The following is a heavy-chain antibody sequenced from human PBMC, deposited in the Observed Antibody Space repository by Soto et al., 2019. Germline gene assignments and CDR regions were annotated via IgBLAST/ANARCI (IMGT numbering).Heavy chain of an antibody. Sequence: KTXXTLSLPSTVSGGSLSSSGYYWGWIRQPPGKGLEWIWSIYYSGSTYYNPSLNSRVTISVDTSKKQFSLKLSSVTAADTAVYYCARHEDVRLRYFDWLLYPLDYWGQGTLVTVSS. V-gene: IGHV4-39*01. CDR3: ARHEDVRLRYFDWLLYPLDY. D-gene: IGHD3-9*01. J-gene: IGHJ4*02. CDR2: IYYSGST. CDR1: GGSLSSSGYY.